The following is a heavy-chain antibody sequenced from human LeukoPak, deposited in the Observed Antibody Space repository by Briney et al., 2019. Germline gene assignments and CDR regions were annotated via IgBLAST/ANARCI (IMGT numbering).Heavy chain of an antibody. CDR1: GFTFGDYA. D-gene: IGHD3-22*01. V-gene: IGHV3-49*04. CDR2: IRSKAYGGTT. Sequence: PGGSLRLSCTASGFTFGDYAMSWVRQAPGKGLEWVGFIRSKAYGGTTEYAASVNGRFTISRDDSKSIAYLQMNSLKTEDTAVYYCARDLYYYDTSGPFDYWGQGTLVTVSS. CDR3: ARDLYYYDTSGPFDY. J-gene: IGHJ4*02.